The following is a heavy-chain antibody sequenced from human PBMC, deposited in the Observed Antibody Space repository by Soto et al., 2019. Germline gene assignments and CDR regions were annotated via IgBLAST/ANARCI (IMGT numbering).Heavy chain of an antibody. CDR3: ERGGAIFGVVPDY. V-gene: IGHV3-48*03. CDR1: GFTFSSYE. J-gene: IGHJ4*02. Sequence: PGGSLRLSCAASGFTFSSYEMNWVRQAPGKGLEWVSYISSSGSTIYYADSVKGRFTISRDNAKNSLYLQMNSLRAEDTAVYYCERGGAIFGVVPDYWGQGTLVTVSS. CDR2: ISSSGSTI. D-gene: IGHD3-3*01.